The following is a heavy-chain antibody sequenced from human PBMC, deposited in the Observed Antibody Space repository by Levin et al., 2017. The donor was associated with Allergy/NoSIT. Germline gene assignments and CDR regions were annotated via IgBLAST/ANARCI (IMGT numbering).Heavy chain of an antibody. Sequence: GASVKVSCKASGYTFTGYYMHWVRQAPGQGLEWMGWINPNSGGTKYAQKFQGRVTMTRDTYISTAYMELSRLRSDDTAVYYCARGPPLEYGEGFDCWGQGTLVTVSS. D-gene: IGHD3-10*01. CDR3: ARGPPLEYGEGFDC. J-gene: IGHJ4*02. CDR2: INPNSGGT. CDR1: GYTFTGYY. V-gene: IGHV1-2*02.